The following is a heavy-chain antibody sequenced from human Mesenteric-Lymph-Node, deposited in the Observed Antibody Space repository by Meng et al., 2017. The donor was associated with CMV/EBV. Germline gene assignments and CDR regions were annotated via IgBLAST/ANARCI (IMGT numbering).Heavy chain of an antibody. Sequence: ASVQVSCKASGYTFTGYYMHWVRQAPGQGLEWMGWINSNSGDTNYAQRFQGRVTMTRDTSINTAYMDLSRLTSDDTAVYYCAREALRWPPIGKDYWGQGTLVTVSS. J-gene: IGHJ4*02. V-gene: IGHV1-2*02. CDR2: INSNSGDT. D-gene: IGHD4-23*01. CDR3: AREALRWPPIGKDY. CDR1: GYTFTGYY.